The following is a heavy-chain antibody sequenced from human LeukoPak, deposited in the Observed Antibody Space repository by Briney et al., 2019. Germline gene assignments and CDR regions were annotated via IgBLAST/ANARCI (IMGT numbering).Heavy chain of an antibody. CDR1: GFTFSSYG. CDR2: ISGGGGET. J-gene: IGHJ4*02. D-gene: IGHD4-17*01. V-gene: IGHV3-23*01. Sequence: GGSLRLSCAASGFTFSSYGMSWVRQAPGKGLEWVSSISGGGGETYYVDSVKGRFIISRDNSKNTLYLQMNSLRAEDTAVYYCAKGDLTVTRIYFDYWGQGTLVTVSS. CDR3: AKGDLTVTRIYFDY.